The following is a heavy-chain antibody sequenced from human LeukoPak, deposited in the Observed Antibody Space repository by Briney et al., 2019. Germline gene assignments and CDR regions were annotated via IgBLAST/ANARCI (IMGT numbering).Heavy chain of an antibody. J-gene: IGHJ6*03. V-gene: IGHV3-30*02. Sequence: PGGSLRLSCAASGFTFSSYGMHWVRQAPGKGLEWVAFIRYDGSNKYYADSGKGRFTISRDNSKNTMYLQMNSLRAEDTAVYYCAKEAFHTIVVVPAANPYYYYYYMDVWGKGTTVTISS. CDR1: GFTFSSYG. CDR3: AKEAFHTIVVVPAANPYYYYYYMDV. CDR2: IRYDGSNK. D-gene: IGHD2-2*01.